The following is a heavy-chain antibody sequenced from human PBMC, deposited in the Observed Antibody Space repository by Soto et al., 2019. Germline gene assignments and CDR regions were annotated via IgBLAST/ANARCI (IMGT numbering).Heavy chain of an antibody. CDR2: IFHSGTT. CDR1: GYSIRRGYN. CDR3: TRGESRWLPYS. V-gene: IGHV4-38-2*01. Sequence: SETLSLTCAVSGYSIRRGYNWGWIRQPPGKGLEWIASIFHSGTTFYNPSLRSRVTISVDTSRNEFSLNLSSVTAADTAVYFCTRGESRWLPYSWCQGTLVTVSS. D-gene: IGHD5-12*01. J-gene: IGHJ4*02.